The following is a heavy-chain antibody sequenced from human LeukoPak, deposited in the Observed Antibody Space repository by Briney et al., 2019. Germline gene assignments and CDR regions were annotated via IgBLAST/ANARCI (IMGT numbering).Heavy chain of an antibody. CDR1: GYTFTSYG. CDR2: ISAYNGNT. D-gene: IGHD3-9*01. V-gene: IGHV1-18*01. CDR3: ARGYGRYFDWLIPNYDY. Sequence: ASVKVSCKASGYTFTSYGISLVRQAPGQGLEWMGWISAYNGNTNYAQKLQGRVTMTTDTSTSTAYMELRSMRSDDTAVYYCARGYGRYFDWLIPNYDYWGQGTLVTVSS. J-gene: IGHJ4*02.